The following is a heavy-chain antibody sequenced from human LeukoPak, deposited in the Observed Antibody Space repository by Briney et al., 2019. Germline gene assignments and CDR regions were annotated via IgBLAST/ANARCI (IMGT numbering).Heavy chain of an antibody. CDR1: GFTFSTFP. J-gene: IGHJ6*03. V-gene: IGHV3-30*04. Sequence: PGTSLRLSCEASGFTFSTFPMHWVRQTPDKGLEWVAVISDDGRDIYYADSVNGRFTISRDNSKNTLYLQMNSLSPEDTAVVYCARVGRVSIYPSYMDVWGKGTTVTVSS. D-gene: IGHD6-6*01. CDR3: ARVGRVSIYPSYMDV. CDR2: ISDDGRDI.